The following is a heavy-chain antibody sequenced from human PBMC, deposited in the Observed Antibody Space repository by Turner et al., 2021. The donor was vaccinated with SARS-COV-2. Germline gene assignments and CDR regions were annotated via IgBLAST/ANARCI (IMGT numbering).Heavy chain of an antibody. CDR1: EFTVSSNY. CDR3: ARDLGGLRFDY. Sequence: EVQLVESGGGLIQPGGSLRLSCAASEFTVSSNYMGWVRQAPGKGLEWVSVIYSGGSTYYADSVKGRFTISRDNSKNTLYLQMNSLRAEDTAVYYCARDLGGLRFDYWGQGTLVTVSS. CDR2: IYSGGST. V-gene: IGHV3-53*01. J-gene: IGHJ4*02. D-gene: IGHD2-15*01.